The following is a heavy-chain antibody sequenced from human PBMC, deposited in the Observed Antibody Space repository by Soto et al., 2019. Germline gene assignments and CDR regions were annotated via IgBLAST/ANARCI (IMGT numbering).Heavy chain of an antibody. CDR1: NGSVSSGSYY. V-gene: IGHV4-61*01. J-gene: IGHJ6*02. CDR2: IYYNGNT. CDR3: ARYSGSGHARIMDV. D-gene: IGHD1-26*01. Sequence: QVQLQESGPGLVKPSETLSLTCTVSNGSVSSGSYYWNWIRQPPGRGLEWIGYIYYNGNTNYNPALRSRFTLSVDTSKNQFSLKLTSVTAADAAVYYCARYSGSGHARIMDVWGHGTTVAVSS.